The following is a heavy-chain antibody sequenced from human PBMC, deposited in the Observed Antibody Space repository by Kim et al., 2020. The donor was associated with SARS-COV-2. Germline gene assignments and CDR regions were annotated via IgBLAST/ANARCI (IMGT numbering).Heavy chain of an antibody. CDR2: IKSKTDGGTT. CDR3: TTDPNGSSWTYYYYYGMDV. J-gene: IGHJ6*02. CDR1: GFTFSNAW. D-gene: IGHD6-13*01. V-gene: IGHV3-15*01. Sequence: GGSLRLSCAASGFTFSNAWMSWVRQAPGKGLEWVGRIKSKTDGGTTDYAAPVKGRFTISRDDSKNTLYLQMNSLKTEDTAVYYCTTDPNGSSWTYYYYYGMDVWGQGTTVTVSS.